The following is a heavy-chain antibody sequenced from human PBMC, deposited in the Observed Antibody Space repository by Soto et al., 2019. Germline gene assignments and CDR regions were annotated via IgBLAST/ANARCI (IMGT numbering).Heavy chain of an antibody. V-gene: IGHV1-18*01. CDR2: ISAYNGNT. CDR3: RRGNRFEESDG. Sequence: QVQLVQSGAEVKKPGASVKVSCKASGYSFTSYGISWVRQAPGQGLEWMGWISAYNGNTNYAQKLQGRVTMTTDTSTITAYKEPTSRTSDATPVHYCRRGNRFEESDGWGQGTTVTVSS. J-gene: IGHJ6*02. CDR1: GYSFTSYG. D-gene: IGHD3-10*01.